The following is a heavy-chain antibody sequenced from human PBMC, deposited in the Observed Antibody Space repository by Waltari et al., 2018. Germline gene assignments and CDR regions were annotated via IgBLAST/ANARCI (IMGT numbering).Heavy chain of an antibody. Sequence: QVQLQESGPGLVKPSQTLSLTCTVSGGSISSGSYYWSWIRQPAGEGLEWIGRIYTSGSTNYNPSLKSRVTISVDTSKNQFSLKLSSVTAADTAVYYCARVPFYCTNGVCYYYFDYWGQGTLVTVSS. CDR3: ARVPFYCTNGVCYYYFDY. CDR1: GGSISSGSYY. J-gene: IGHJ4*02. V-gene: IGHV4-61*02. D-gene: IGHD2-8*01. CDR2: IYTSGST.